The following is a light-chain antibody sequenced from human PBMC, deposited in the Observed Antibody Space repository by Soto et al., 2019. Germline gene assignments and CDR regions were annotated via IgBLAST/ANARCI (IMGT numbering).Light chain of an antibody. CDR3: QQYGSSST. CDR2: GAS. J-gene: IGKJ1*01. Sequence: EIVLTQSPGPLSLSPGKRATLSCRASQSISSSYLAWYQQRPGQAPRLLIYGASSRATGIPDRFSGSGSGTEFTLTISRLEPEDFAVYYCQQYGSSSTLGQGTKVDIK. CDR1: QSISSSY. V-gene: IGKV3-20*01.